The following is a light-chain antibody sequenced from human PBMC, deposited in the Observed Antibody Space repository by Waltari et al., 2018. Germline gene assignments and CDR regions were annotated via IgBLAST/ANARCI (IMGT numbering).Light chain of an antibody. V-gene: IGKV3-20*01. CDR1: QSVSRF. CDR2: DAS. J-gene: IGKJ1*01. Sequence: EIVLTQSPGPLSLSPGERATPSCRASQSVSRFLAWSQQKPAQAPRLLIYDASSRATGIPDRFSGSGSGTDFSLTITRLEPEDVAVYYCQKYGTLPATFGQGTRVEIK. CDR3: QKYGTLPAT.